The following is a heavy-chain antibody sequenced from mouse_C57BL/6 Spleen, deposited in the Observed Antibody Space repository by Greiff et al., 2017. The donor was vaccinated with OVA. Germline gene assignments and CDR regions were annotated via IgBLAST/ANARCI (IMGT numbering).Heavy chain of an antibody. CDR2: ISSGSSTI. CDR1: GFTFSDYG. Sequence: DVQLVESGGGLVKPGGSLQLSCAASGFTFSDYGMHWVRQAPEKGLEWVAYISSGSSTIYYADTVKGRFTISRDNAKNTLFLQMTSLRSEDTAMYYCARGASIYYDYDYAMDYWGQGTSVTVSS. CDR3: ARGASIYYDYDYAMDY. D-gene: IGHD2-4*01. J-gene: IGHJ4*01. V-gene: IGHV5-17*01.